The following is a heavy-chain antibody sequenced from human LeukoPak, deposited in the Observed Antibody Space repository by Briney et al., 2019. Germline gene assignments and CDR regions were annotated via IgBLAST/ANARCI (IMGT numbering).Heavy chain of an antibody. D-gene: IGHD3-10*01. CDR2: MYSGGST. CDR1: GFTVSSNY. Sequence: GSLRLSCAASGFTVSSNYMNWVRQAPGKGLEWVSVMYSGGSTFYGDSVKGRFTISRDNSKNTLYLQMNSLRAEDTAVYYCAKDRGGEGYYYFDYWGQGTLVTVSS. J-gene: IGHJ4*02. CDR3: AKDRGGEGYYYFDY. V-gene: IGHV3-66*01.